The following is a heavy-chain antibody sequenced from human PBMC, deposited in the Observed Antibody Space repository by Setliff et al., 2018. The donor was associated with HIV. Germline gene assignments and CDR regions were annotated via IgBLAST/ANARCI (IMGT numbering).Heavy chain of an antibody. CDR2: ISGSGGST. V-gene: IGHV3-23*01. CDR1: GFTFNTYA. J-gene: IGHJ4*02. CDR3: VRDQVGGGIDY. D-gene: IGHD6-25*01. Sequence: GGSLRLSCAASGFTFNTYAMSWVRQAPGKGLEWVSVISGSGGSTFYADSVKGRFTISRDNSKNTLYLLMNGLRVEDTAVYYCVRDQVGGGIDYWGQGTLVTVSS.